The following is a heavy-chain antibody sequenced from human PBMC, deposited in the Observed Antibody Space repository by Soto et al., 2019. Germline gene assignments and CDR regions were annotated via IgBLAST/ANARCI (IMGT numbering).Heavy chain of an antibody. CDR1: GGTISSYA. Sequence: SINVSCKASGGTISSYAISWVRQAPGQGLKWMGGIIPIFGTANYAQKVQGRVTITADESTSTAYMELSSLRSEDTAVYYCARAHLYCTNGVCRFDYWGQGTLVTVSS. D-gene: IGHD2-8*01. V-gene: IGHV1-69*13. J-gene: IGHJ4*02. CDR3: ARAHLYCTNGVCRFDY. CDR2: IIPIFGTA.